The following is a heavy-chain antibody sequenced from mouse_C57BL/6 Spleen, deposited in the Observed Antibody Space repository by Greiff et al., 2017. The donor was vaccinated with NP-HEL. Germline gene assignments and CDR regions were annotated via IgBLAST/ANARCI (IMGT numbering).Heavy chain of an antibody. CDR3: ARGGYYRYYYAMDY. Sequence: DVKLVESGGGLVKPGGSLKLSCAASGFTFSDYGMHWVRQAPEKGLEWVAYISSGSSTIYYADTVKGRFTISRDNAKNTLFLQMTSLRSEDTAMYYCARGGYYRYYYAMDYWGQGTSVTVSS. J-gene: IGHJ4*01. V-gene: IGHV5-17*01. CDR2: ISSGSSTI. D-gene: IGHD2-3*01. CDR1: GFTFSDYG.